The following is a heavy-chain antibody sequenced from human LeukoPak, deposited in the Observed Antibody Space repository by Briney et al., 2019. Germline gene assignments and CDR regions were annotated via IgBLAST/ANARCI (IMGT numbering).Heavy chain of an antibody. CDR2: ISGSGGST. CDR1: GFTFTTYW. CDR3: AKLPSLIAAAGLWFDY. V-gene: IGHV3-23*01. Sequence: PGGSLRLSCATSGFTFTTYWMKWVRRAPGKELEWVSGISGSGGSTYYADSVKGRFTISRDNSKNTLYLQMNSLRAGDTAVYYCAKLPSLIAAAGLWFDYWGQGTLVTVSS. J-gene: IGHJ4*02. D-gene: IGHD6-13*01.